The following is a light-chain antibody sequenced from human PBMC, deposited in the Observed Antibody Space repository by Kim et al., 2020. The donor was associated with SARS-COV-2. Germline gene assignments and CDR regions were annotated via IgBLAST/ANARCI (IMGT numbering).Light chain of an antibody. V-gene: IGLV3-9*01. J-gene: IGLJ1*01. Sequence: ALGQTGRSTCGGNHMGSKNVHWCQQKPGQAPVVVIYRDSNRPSGIPERFSGSNSGNTATLTISRAQAGDEADYYCQVWDRSTASYVFGNGTKVTVL. CDR1: HMGSKN. CDR2: RDS. CDR3: QVWDRSTASYV.